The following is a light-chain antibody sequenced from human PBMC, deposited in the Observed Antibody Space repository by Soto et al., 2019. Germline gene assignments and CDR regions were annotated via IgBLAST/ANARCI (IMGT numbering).Light chain of an antibody. J-gene: IGKJ3*01. CDR1: QSVSSKY. CDR3: QQYGSSLFT. Sequence: EIVLTQSPGTLSLSPGERATLSCRASQSVSSKYLAWYQQKPGQAPRVLSYGTSIRASGVPERFSGGGSGTDFTLTITILEPEDFAVYYCQQYGSSLFTFGPGTKVDFK. CDR2: GTS. V-gene: IGKV3-20*01.